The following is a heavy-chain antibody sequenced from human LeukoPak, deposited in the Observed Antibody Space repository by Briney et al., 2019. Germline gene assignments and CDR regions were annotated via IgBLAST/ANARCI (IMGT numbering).Heavy chain of an antibody. J-gene: IGHJ4*02. CDR3: AKDDAWLRFGE. Sequence: GGSLRLSCAASGFTFSNHGMNWVRQAPGKGLEWDSGISPSGDITYYADSVKGRFTISRDNSKNTLYLEVISLTAEDTAVYYCAKDDAWLRFGEWSQGTLVTVSS. D-gene: IGHD3-10*01. CDR2: ISPSGDIT. CDR1: GFTFSNHG. V-gene: IGHV3-23*01.